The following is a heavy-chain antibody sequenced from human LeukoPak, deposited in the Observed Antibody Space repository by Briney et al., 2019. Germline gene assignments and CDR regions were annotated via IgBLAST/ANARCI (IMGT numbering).Heavy chain of an antibody. CDR1: GGSISSSSYY. J-gene: IGHJ4*02. CDR3: AREGGYGDYDT. Sequence: SETLSLTCTVSGGSISSSSYYWSWIRRPAGKGLEWIGRIYTSGSTNYNPSLKSRVTMSVDTSKNQFSLKLSSVTAADTAVYYCAREGGYGDYDTWGQGTLVTVSS. CDR2: IYTSGST. V-gene: IGHV4-61*02. D-gene: IGHD4-17*01.